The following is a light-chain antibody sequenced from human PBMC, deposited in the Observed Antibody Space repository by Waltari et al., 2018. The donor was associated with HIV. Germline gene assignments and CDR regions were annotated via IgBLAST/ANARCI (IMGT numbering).Light chain of an antibody. Sequence: QSALTQPASVSGSPGQSITISCTGTSSAVGSYNLVSWYQQTPGKAPKLMIYEVSKRPSGVSNRFSGSKSGNTASLTLSGLQAEDEADYDCCSYAGSSTFVVFGGGTKLTVL. V-gene: IGLV2-23*02. J-gene: IGLJ2*01. CDR1: SSAVGSYNL. CDR3: CSYAGSSTFVV. CDR2: EVS.